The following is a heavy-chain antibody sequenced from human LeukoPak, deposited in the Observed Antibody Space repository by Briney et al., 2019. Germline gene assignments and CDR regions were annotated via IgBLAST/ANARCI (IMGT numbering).Heavy chain of an antibody. CDR3: ARARTPGIAVAEDY. V-gene: IGHV3-11*04. CDR2: ISSSGSTI. J-gene: IGHJ4*02. CDR1: GFTFSDYY. D-gene: IGHD6-19*01. Sequence: GGSLRLSCAASGFTFSDYYMSWIRQAPGKGLEWVSYISSSGSTIYYADSVKGRFTISRDNAKNSLYLQMNSLRAEDTAVYYCARARTPGIAVAEDYWGQGTLVTVSS.